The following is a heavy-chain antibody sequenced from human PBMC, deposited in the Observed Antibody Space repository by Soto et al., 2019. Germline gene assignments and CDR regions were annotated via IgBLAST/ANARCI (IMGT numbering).Heavy chain of an antibody. V-gene: IGHV4-34*01. D-gene: IGHD1-26*01. Sequence: PSETLSLTCSVYGGSFSGYYWSWIRQPPGKGLEWIGEINHSGSTNYNPSLKSRVTISVDTSKNQFSLKLSSVTAADTAVYYCARGLRGSGRYPFDYWGKETLVTVS. CDR2: INHSGST. J-gene: IGHJ4*02. CDR1: GGSFSGYY. CDR3: ARGLRGSGRYPFDY.